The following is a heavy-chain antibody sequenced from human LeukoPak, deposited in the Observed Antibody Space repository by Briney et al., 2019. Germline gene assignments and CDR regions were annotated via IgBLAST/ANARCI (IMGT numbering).Heavy chain of an antibody. CDR2: IIPILGIA. J-gene: IGHJ4*02. CDR3: ARDLGYSSSSATPLDY. Sequence: ASVKVSCKASGGTFSSYAISWVRQAPGQGLEWMGRIIPILGIANYAQKFQGRVTITADKSTSTAYMELRSLTSDDTAVYYCARDLGYSSSSATPLDYWGQGTLVTVSS. V-gene: IGHV1-69*04. CDR1: GGTFSSYA. D-gene: IGHD6-6*01.